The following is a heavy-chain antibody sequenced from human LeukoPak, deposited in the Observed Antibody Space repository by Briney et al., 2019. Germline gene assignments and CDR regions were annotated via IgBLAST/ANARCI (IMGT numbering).Heavy chain of an antibody. D-gene: IGHD1-26*01. V-gene: IGHV3-30*02. J-gene: IGHJ4*02. CDR3: AKVMKWELLPDY. Sequence: GGSLRLSCAASGFTFSSYGMHWVRQAPGKGLEWVAFIRYDGSNKYYADSVKGRFTISRDNSKNTLYLQMNSLRAEDTAVYYCAKVMKWELLPDYWGQGTLVTVSS. CDR2: IRYDGSNK. CDR1: GFTFSSYG.